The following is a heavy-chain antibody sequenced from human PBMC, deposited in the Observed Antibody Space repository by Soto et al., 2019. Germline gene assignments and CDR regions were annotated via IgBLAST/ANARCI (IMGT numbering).Heavy chain of an antibody. J-gene: IGHJ4*02. D-gene: IGHD3-22*01. CDR1: GYTFTSYA. CDR3: AVVPDDSSGYYFY. CDR2: INAGNGNT. V-gene: IGHV1-3*01. Sequence: GASVKVSCKASGYTFTSYAMHWVRQAPGQRLEWTGWINAGNGNTKYSQKFQGRVTITRDTSASTAYMELSSLRSEDTAVYYCAVVPDDSSGYYFYWGQGTLVTVSS.